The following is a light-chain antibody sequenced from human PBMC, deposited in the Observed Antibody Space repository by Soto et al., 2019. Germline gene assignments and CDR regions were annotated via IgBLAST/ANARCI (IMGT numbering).Light chain of an antibody. CDR2: DVS. Sequence: QSALTQPASVSGSPGQSITISCTGTSSDVGGYNYVSWYQQHPGKAPKLMIYDVSNRPSGVSNRFSGSKSGNTASLTISGLQAEDEADYYCRSCTTSNTHVFGTGTKVTVL. V-gene: IGLV2-14*01. CDR3: RSCTTSNTHV. J-gene: IGLJ1*01. CDR1: SSDVGGYNY.